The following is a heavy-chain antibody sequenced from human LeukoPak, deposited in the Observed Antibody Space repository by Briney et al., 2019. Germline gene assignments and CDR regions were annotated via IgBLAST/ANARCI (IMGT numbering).Heavy chain of an antibody. CDR2: IYTSGST. J-gene: IGHJ4*02. CDR3: AREGRAAAGPLDY. CDR1: GGSISSGSYY. D-gene: IGHD6-13*01. V-gene: IGHV4-61*02. Sequence: PSETLSLTCTVSGGSISSGSYYWSWIRQPAGKGLEWIGRIYTSGSTNYNPSLKSRVTISVDTSKNQFSLKLSSVTAADTAVYYCAREGRAAAGPLDYWGQGTLVTVSS.